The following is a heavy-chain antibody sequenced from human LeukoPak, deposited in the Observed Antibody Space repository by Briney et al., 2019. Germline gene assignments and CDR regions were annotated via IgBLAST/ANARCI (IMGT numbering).Heavy chain of an antibody. D-gene: IGHD2-2*01. CDR3: ARVGCSTSTCFEDDH. J-gene: IGHJ4*02. CDR2: ISSSNSHI. Sequence: PGGSLRLSCAASGFTFNSYNMNWVRQVPGKGLEWVSFISSSNSHIYYSDSVRGRFTISRDNAKNSLYLQMSSLRAEDTAVYFCARVGCSTSTCFEDDHWGQGTLVIFSS. CDR1: GFTFNSYN. V-gene: IGHV3-21*01.